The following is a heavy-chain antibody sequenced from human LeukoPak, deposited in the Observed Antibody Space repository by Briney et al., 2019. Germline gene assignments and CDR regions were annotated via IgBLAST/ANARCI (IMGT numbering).Heavy chain of an antibody. D-gene: IGHD3-22*01. CDR3: AKGGDSSGPDAFDI. CDR1: GFTFSSYS. Sequence: AGGSLRLSCAASGFTFSSYSMNWVRQAPGKGLEWVSSISSSSSYIYYADSVKGRFTISRDNAKNTLYLQMNSLRAEDTAVYYCAKGGDSSGPDAFDIWGQGTMVTVSP. CDR2: ISSSSSYI. V-gene: IGHV3-21*04. J-gene: IGHJ3*02.